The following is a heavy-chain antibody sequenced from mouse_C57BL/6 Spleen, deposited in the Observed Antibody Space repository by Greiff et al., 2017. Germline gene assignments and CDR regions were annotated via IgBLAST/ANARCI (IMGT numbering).Heavy chain of an antibody. CDR2: ISYDGSN. CDR1: GYSITSGYY. Sequence: EVKLVESGPGLVKPSQSLSLTCSVTGYSITSGYYWNWIRQFPGNKLEWMGYISYDGSNNYNPSLKNRISITRDTSKNQFFLKLNSVTTEDTATYYCAREQGRVFDYWGQGTTLTVSS. V-gene: IGHV3-6*01. J-gene: IGHJ2*01. CDR3: AREQGRVFDY.